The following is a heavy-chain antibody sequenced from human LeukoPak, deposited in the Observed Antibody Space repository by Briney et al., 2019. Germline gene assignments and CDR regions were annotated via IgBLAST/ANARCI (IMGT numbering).Heavy chain of an antibody. CDR2: IYPGDSDT. CDR1: GYSFTSYW. V-gene: IGHV5-51*01. Sequence: GESLKISCQGSGYSFTSYWIGWVRQMPGKGLEWMGIIYPGDSDTRYSPSFQGQVTISADKSISTAYLQWSSLKASDTAMYYCARHPTHYYDSSDYPSGWFDPWGQGTLVTVSS. J-gene: IGHJ5*02. CDR3: ARHPTHYYDSSDYPSGWFDP. D-gene: IGHD3-22*01.